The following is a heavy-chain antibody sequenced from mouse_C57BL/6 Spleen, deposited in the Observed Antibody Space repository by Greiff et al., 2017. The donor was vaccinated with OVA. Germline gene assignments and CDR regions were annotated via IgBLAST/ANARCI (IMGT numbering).Heavy chain of an antibody. Sequence: EVQLQQSGPELVKPGASVKISCKASGYTFTDYYMNWVKQSHGKSLEWIGDINPNNGGTSYNQKFKGKATLTVDKSSSTAYMELRSLTSEDSAGYYCASRQVATDFDVWGTGTTVTVSS. CDR3: ASRQVATDFDV. D-gene: IGHD1-1*01. CDR2: INPNNGGT. V-gene: IGHV1-26*01. CDR1: GYTFTDYY. J-gene: IGHJ1*03.